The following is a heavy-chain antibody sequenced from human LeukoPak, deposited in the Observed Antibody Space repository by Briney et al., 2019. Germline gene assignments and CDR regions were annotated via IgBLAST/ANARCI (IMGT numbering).Heavy chain of an antibody. V-gene: IGHV3-23*01. CDR3: AKFLLRPLPYAYYYYYYGMDV. CDR1: GFTFSSYA. Sequence: GGSLRLSCAASGFTFSSYAMSWVRQAPGKGLEWVSAISGSGGSTYSADSVKGRFTISRDNSENTLYLQMNSLRAEDTAVYYCAKFLLRPLPYAYYYYYYGMDVWGQGTTVTVSS. D-gene: IGHD2/OR15-2a*01. J-gene: IGHJ6*02. CDR2: ISGSGGST.